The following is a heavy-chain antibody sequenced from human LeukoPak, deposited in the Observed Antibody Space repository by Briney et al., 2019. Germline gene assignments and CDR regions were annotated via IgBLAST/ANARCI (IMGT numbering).Heavy chain of an antibody. CDR2: IYHSGST. Sequence: SETLSLTCTVSGGSISSYYWSWIRQPPGKGLEWIGYIYHSGSTNYNPSLKSRVTISVDTSKNQFSLKLSSVTAADTAVYYCARTGYSSSWYWFDPWGQGTLVTVSS. CDR3: ARTGYSSSWYWFDP. D-gene: IGHD6-13*01. J-gene: IGHJ5*02. V-gene: IGHV4-59*08. CDR1: GGSISSYY.